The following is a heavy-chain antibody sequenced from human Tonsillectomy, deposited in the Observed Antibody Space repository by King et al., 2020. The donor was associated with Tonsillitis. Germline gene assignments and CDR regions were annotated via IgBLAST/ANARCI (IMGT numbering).Heavy chain of an antibody. CDR1: GFSFSSFW. CDR3: ARDRWVRAAAPEYFLH. Sequence: VQLVESGGGLVQPGGSLRLSCAASGFSFSSFWMGWVRQAPGKGLEWVANINQDGSEKYFVGSVKGRFTISRDNAENSVYLQMNGLSAEDTAVYYCARDRWVRAAAPEYFLHWGQGTLVAVSA. D-gene: IGHD6-13*01. CDR2: INQDGSEK. J-gene: IGHJ1*01. V-gene: IGHV3-7*01.